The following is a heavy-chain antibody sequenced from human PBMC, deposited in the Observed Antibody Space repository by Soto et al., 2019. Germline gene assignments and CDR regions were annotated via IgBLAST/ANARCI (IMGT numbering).Heavy chain of an antibody. Sequence: QVQLQESGPGLVKPSQTLSLTCTVSGDSIGTGGYYWDWIRQHPGKGPEWIGYIHYSGNTYYNPSLNSRLTISLYPSKNQFSLHLSSVTAADTAVYYCATNHDDISGRTPLLFDSWGQGTLVTVSS. CDR2: IHYSGNT. D-gene: IGHD3-22*01. CDR1: GDSIGTGGYY. CDR3: ATNHDDISGRTPLLFDS. J-gene: IGHJ4*02. V-gene: IGHV4-31*03.